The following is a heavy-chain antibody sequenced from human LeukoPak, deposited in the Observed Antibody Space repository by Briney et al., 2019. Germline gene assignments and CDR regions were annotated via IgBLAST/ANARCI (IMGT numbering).Heavy chain of an antibody. CDR2: INPSGGST. CDR3: ARDLEGYSYGYYGMDV. D-gene: IGHD5-18*01. CDR1: GYTFTSYY. Sequence: GASVKVSCKASGYTFTSYYMHWVRQAPGQWLEWMGIINPSGGSTSYAQKFQGRVTMTRDTSTSTVYMELSSLRSEDTAVYYCARDLEGYSYGYYGMDVWGQGTTVTVSS. V-gene: IGHV1-46*01. J-gene: IGHJ6*02.